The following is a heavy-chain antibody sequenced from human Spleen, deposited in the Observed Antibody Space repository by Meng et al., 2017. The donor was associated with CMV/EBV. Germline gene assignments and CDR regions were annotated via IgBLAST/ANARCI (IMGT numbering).Heavy chain of an antibody. J-gene: IGHJ3*02. CDR2: INTDGSST. Sequence: GESLKISCAASGFTFSSYWMHWVRQAPGEGLVWVSRINTDGSSTTYADSVKGRFTISRDNSKNTLYLQMNSLRAEDTAVYYCAKDCGGDCYLAFDIWGQGTMVTVSS. D-gene: IGHD2-21*01. CDR1: GFTFSSYW. CDR3: AKDCGGDCYLAFDI. V-gene: IGHV3-74*01.